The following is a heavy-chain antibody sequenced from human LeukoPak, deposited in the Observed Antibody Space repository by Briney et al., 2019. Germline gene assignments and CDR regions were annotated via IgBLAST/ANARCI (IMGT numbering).Heavy chain of an antibody. Sequence: GGSLRLSCAASGFTLSDYHMNWVRQAPGKGLEWVSAISGSGGSTYYADSVKGRFTISRDNSKNTLYLQMNSLGAEDTAVYYCAKSYLTMVRGVIITGGALNYWGQGTLVTVSS. CDR1: GFTLSDYH. J-gene: IGHJ4*02. CDR3: AKSYLTMVRGVIITGGALNY. CDR2: ISGSGGST. D-gene: IGHD3-10*01. V-gene: IGHV3-23*01.